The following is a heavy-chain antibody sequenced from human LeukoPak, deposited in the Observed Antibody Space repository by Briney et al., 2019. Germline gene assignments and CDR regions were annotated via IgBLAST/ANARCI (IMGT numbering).Heavy chain of an antibody. J-gene: IGHJ6*02. V-gene: IGHV1-69*01. CDR2: IIPIFGTA. CDR1: GGTFSSYA. D-gene: IGHD3-3*01. Sequence: ASVKVPCKASGGTFSSYAISWVRQAPGQGLEWMGGIIPIFGTANYAQKFQGRVTITADESTSTAYMELSSLRSEDTAVYYCARNDFWSGYRDYYYGMDVWGQGTTVTVSS. CDR3: ARNDFWSGYRDYYYGMDV.